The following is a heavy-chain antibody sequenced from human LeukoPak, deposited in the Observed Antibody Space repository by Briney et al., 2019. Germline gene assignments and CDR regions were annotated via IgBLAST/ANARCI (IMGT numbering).Heavy chain of an antibody. J-gene: IGHJ4*02. CDR2: ISAYNGNT. CDR3: AGSSSYSSGWYMIDY. V-gene: IGHV1-18*01. D-gene: IGHD6-19*01. CDR1: GYTCTSYG. Sequence: PSVKLSCNASGYTCTSYGISWVRNAPGQGLEWMGWISAYNGNTNHAQKLQGRVTMTTDTSTSTAYMELRSLRSDDTAVYYCAGSSSYSSGWYMIDYWGQGTLVSVPS.